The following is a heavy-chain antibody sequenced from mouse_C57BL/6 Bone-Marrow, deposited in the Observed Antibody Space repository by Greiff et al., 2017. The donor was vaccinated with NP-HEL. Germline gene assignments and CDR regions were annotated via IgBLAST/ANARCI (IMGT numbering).Heavy chain of an antibody. D-gene: IGHD2-10*01. J-gene: IGHJ3*01. V-gene: IGHV3-6*01. CDR2: ISYDGSN. CDR3: ARDLLLLFAY. CDR1: GYSITSGYY. Sequence: EVKLQESGPGLVKPSQSLSLTCSVTGYSITSGYYWNWIRQFPGNKLEWMGYISYDGSNNYNPSLKNRISITRDTSKNQFFLKLNSVTTEDTATYYCARDLLLLFAYWGQGTLVTVSA.